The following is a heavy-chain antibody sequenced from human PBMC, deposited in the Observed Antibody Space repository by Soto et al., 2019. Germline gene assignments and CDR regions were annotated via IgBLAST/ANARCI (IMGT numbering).Heavy chain of an antibody. D-gene: IGHD3-10*01. J-gene: IGHJ6*02. V-gene: IGHV1-69*01. CDR2: IIPIFGTS. CDR1: GGTLSNYA. Sequence: QVQLVQSGAEVKKPGSSVKVSCKASGGTLSNYALSWVRQAPGQGLEWVGGIIPIFGTSNYAQNFQGRLTITADESTITAYMELSSLRFEDTAVYYCARGVRTGFYGMDVWGQGTTVTVSS. CDR3: ARGVRTGFYGMDV.